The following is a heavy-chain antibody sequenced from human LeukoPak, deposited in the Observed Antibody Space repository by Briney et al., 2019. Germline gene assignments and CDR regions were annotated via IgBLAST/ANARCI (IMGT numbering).Heavy chain of an antibody. CDR2: ISAYNGNT. V-gene: IGHV1-18*01. CDR1: GYTFTSYD. Sequence: GASVKVSCKASGYTFTSYDINWVRQATGQGLEWMGWISAYNGNTNYAQKLQGRVTMTTDTSTSTAYMELRSLRSDDTAVYYCARDWGRCEDRPCGTFDYWGQGTLVTVSS. J-gene: IGHJ4*02. CDR3: ARDWGRCEDRPCGTFDY. D-gene: IGHD3-16*01.